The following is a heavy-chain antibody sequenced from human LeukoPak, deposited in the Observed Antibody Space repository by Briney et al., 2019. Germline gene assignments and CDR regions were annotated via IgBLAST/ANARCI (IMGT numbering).Heavy chain of an antibody. D-gene: IGHD3-10*01. J-gene: IGHJ4*02. CDR1: GFTFSSYA. Sequence: GGSLRLSCAASGFTFSSYAMSWVRQAPGKGLEWVALISTDGSDKHYADSVRGRFTISRDNSKNTLYLQMNSLRAEDTAVYYCAKDSSSTWFGGDSKWGQGTLVTVSS. CDR3: AKDSSSTWFGGDSK. CDR2: ISTDGSDK. V-gene: IGHV3-30*18.